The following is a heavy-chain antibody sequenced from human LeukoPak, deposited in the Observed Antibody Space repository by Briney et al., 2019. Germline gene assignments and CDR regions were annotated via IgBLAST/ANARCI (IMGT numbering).Heavy chain of an antibody. Sequence: PSEALSLTCAVYGGSFSGYYWSWIRQPPGKGLEWIGEINHSGSTNYNPSLKSRVTISVDTSKNQFSLKLSSVTAADTAVYYCARERISIAVAGRRYRNWFDPWGQGTLVTVSS. V-gene: IGHV4-34*01. D-gene: IGHD6-19*01. CDR1: GGSFSGYY. CDR3: ARERISIAVAGRRYRNWFDP. J-gene: IGHJ5*02. CDR2: INHSGST.